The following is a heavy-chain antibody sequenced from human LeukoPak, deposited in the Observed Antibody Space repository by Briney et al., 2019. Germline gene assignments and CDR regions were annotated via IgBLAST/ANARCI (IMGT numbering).Heavy chain of an antibody. CDR2: IIPIFGTA. D-gene: IGHD6-13*01. CDR3: ARDRTPLLAATFEYWFDP. V-gene: IGHV1-69*13. Sequence: ASVKVSCKASGGTFSSYAISWVRQAPGQGLEWMGGIIPIFGTANYAQKFQGRVTITADESTSTAYMELSSLRSEDTAVYYCARDRTPLLAATFEYWFDPWGRGTLVTVSS. CDR1: GGTFSSYA. J-gene: IGHJ5*02.